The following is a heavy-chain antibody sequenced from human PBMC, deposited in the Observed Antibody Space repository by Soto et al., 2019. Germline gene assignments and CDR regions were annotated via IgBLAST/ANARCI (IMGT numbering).Heavy chain of an antibody. CDR1: GGSISSGVYY. V-gene: IGHV4-31*03. Sequence: SETLSLTCTVSGGSISSGVYYWSWIRQHPGKGLEWIGYIYYSGSTYYNPSLKSRVTISVDTSKNQFSLKLSSVTAADTAVYYCARAGACTNGVCPLVVAGPLSMYYFDYSGQGTLVTVSS. J-gene: IGHJ4*02. CDR2: IYYSGST. D-gene: IGHD2-8*01. CDR3: ARAGACTNGVCPLVVAGPLSMYYFDY.